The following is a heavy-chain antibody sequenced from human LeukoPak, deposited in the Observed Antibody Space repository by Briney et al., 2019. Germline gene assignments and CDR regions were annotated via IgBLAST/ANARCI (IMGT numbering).Heavy chain of an antibody. D-gene: IGHD3-22*01. V-gene: IGHV3-21*01. CDR2: ISSSSSYI. J-gene: IGHJ6*02. CDR3: ARSLVVTGAYGTDV. Sequence: GGSLRLSCAASGFTFSSYAMHWVRQAPGKGLEWVSSISSSSSYIYYADSVKGRFTISRDNAKNSLYLQMNSLRAEDTAVYYCARSLVVTGAYGTDVWGQGTTVTVSS. CDR1: GFTFSSYA.